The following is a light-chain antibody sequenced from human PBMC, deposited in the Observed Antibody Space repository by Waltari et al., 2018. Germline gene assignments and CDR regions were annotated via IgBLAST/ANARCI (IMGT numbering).Light chain of an antibody. CDR2: YAP. CDR3: QLRTGWPMT. Sequence: EVVLTQSPATLSLSPGERATLSCRASQSVSNSLAWYRQKPGQAPSLLIYYAPTRAAGIPDRFSGSGSGTDFTLTIISLEPEDFAVYYCQLRTGWPMTFGQGTRLEIK. V-gene: IGKV3-11*01. CDR1: QSVSNS. J-gene: IGKJ5*01.